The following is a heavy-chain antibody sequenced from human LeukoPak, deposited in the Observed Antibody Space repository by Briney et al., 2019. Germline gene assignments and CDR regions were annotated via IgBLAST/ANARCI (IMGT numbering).Heavy chain of an antibody. J-gene: IGHJ2*01. Sequence: GGSLRLSCAASGFTFSSYAMSWVRQAPGKGLEWVSAISGSGGSTYYADSVKGRFTISRDNSKNTLYLQMNSLRAEDKAVYYCSKTTYYDSSGYYVRYFDLWGRGTLVTVSS. CDR1: GFTFSSYA. CDR2: ISGSGGST. CDR3: SKTTYYDSSGYYVRYFDL. D-gene: IGHD3-22*01. V-gene: IGHV3-23*01.